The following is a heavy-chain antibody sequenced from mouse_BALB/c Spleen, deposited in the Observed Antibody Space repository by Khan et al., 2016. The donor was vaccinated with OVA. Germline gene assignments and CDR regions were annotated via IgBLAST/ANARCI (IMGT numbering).Heavy chain of an antibody. CDR3: ARSYFYGYYFDQ. Sequence: EVELVESGGGLVQPGGSRKLSCVASGFTFSSFGMHWVRQAPEKGLEWVAYISGDSSTIYYTDTVKGRFTISRDNPKNTLFLQMTSLRSEDMAMYYCARSYFYGYYFDQWGQGTTFTVSS. J-gene: IGHJ2*01. D-gene: IGHD1-1*01. CDR2: ISGDSSTI. CDR1: GFTFSSFG. V-gene: IGHV5-17*02.